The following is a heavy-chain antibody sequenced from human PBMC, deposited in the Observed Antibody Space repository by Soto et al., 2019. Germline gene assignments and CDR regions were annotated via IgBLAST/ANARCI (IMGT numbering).Heavy chain of an antibody. CDR1: GGSISSYY. CDR2: VHYSGTT. Sequence: PSETLSLTCTVSGGSISSYYWRWIRQSPGRGLEWIGYVHYSGTTNYNPSLKSRVAMSLDSSKRQFSLTLNSVTAADTAVYYCARGTALIYGHYPGAGYFDFWGQGIQVTVSS. CDR3: ARGTALIYGHYPGAGYFDF. V-gene: IGHV4-59*01. D-gene: IGHD4-17*01. J-gene: IGHJ4*02.